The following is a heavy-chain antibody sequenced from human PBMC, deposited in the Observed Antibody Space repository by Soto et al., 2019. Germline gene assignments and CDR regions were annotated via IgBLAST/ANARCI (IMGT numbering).Heavy chain of an antibody. CDR1: GFTFSSYS. CDR2: ISSSSSYI. D-gene: IGHD6-19*01. Sequence: EVQLVESGGGLVKPGGSLRLSCAASGFTFSSYSMNWVRQAPGKGLEWVSYISSSSSYIYYADSVKGRFTISRDNAKNSRYLKMNSLRAEDRAVYYCAREGIAVAGYYFDYWGQGTLVTVSS. J-gene: IGHJ4*02. V-gene: IGHV3-21*01. CDR3: AREGIAVAGYYFDY.